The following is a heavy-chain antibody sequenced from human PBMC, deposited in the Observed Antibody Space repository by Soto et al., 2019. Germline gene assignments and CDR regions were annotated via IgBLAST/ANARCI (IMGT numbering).Heavy chain of an antibody. J-gene: IGHJ5*02. CDR1: GYTFTNYA. D-gene: IGHD3-16*02. CDR3: VRGFPLWFDP. Sequence: GASVKVCCKDSGYTFTNYAMHWVRQAPGQRLEWMGWINAGNGNTKYSQKFQGRVTITRDTSASTAYMELSSLRSEDTAVYYCVRGFPLWFDPWGQGTLVTVSS. CDR2: INAGNGNT. V-gene: IGHV1-3*01.